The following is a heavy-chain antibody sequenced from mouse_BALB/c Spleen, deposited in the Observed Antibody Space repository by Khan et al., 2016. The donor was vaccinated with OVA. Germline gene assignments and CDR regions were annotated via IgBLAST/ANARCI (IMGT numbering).Heavy chain of an antibody. J-gene: IGHJ1*01. D-gene: IGHD1-2*01. V-gene: IGHV1-22*01. CDR1: GYTFTEYT. CDR3: ARRDYYAYFWFFEV. Sequence: EVQLQQSGPELVKPGASVKISCKTSGYTFTEYTMHWVKQSHGKSLEWIGRINPNNGGTSYNQKFKGKATLTVDTSSTTAYMELRSLTSEDSAVYYGARRDYYAYFWFFEVWGAGTTVTVSS. CDR2: INPNNGGT.